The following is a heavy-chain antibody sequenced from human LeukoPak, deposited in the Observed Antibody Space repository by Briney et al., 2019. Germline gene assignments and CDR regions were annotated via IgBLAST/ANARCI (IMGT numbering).Heavy chain of an antibody. J-gene: IGHJ3*02. D-gene: IGHD3-3*01. V-gene: IGHV3-30*02. Sequence: GGSLRLSCAASGFTLSSYGMHWVRQAPGKGLEWVTFIRHDGSNKYYADSVKGRFTISRDNSKNTLYLQMNSLRTEDTAVYYGAKDGGMEYNSGITIFGVVRIDAFDMWGQGTIVTVSS. CDR1: GFTLSSYG. CDR3: AKDGGMEYNSGITIFGVVRIDAFDM. CDR2: IRHDGSNK.